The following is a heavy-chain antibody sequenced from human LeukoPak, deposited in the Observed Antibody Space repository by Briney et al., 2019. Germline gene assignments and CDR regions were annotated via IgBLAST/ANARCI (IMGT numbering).Heavy chain of an antibody. CDR3: TTPENHIAAAGRGY. CDR1: GFTFSNAW. J-gene: IGHJ4*02. Sequence: GGSLRLSCAASGFTFSNAWMSWVRQAPGKGLEWVGRIKSKTDGGTTDYAAPVKGRFTISRDDSKNTLYLQMNSLKTEDTAVYYCTTPENHIAAAGRGYWGQGTLVTVSS. CDR2: IKSKTDGGTT. V-gene: IGHV3-15*01. D-gene: IGHD6-13*01.